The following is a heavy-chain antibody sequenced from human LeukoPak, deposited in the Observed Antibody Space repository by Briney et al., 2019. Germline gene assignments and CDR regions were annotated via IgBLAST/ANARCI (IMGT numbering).Heavy chain of an antibody. CDR2: IYPGDSDT. CDR3: ARPYCSSTSCYSFPY. J-gene: IGHJ4*02. Sequence: GESLKISCKGSGYTVTSYWIGWVRQMPGKGLEWMGIIYPGDSDTRYSPSFQGQVTISADKSISTAYLQWSSLKASDTAMYYCARPYCSSTSCYSFPYWGQGTLVTVSS. D-gene: IGHD2-2*01. CDR1: GYTVTSYW. V-gene: IGHV5-51*01.